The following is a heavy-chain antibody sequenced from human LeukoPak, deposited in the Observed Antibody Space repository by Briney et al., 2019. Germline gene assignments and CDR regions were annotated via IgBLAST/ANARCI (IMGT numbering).Heavy chain of an antibody. CDR1: GGSISSY. CDR3: ARDLYYDYVWGSLFY. J-gene: IGHJ4*02. CDR2: IYHSGST. Sequence: PSETLSLTCTVSGGSISSYWGWIRQPPGKGLEWIGSIYHSGSTYYNPSLKSRVTISVDTSKNQFSLKLSSVTAADTAVYYCARDLYYDYVWGSLFYWGQGTLVTVSS. V-gene: IGHV4-38-2*02. D-gene: IGHD3-16*01.